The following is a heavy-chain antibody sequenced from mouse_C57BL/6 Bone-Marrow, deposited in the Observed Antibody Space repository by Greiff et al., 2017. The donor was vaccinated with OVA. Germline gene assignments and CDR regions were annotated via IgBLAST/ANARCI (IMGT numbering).Heavy chain of an antibody. V-gene: IGHV1-81*01. CDR3: ARSLDGYYGYFDY. D-gene: IGHD2-3*01. CDR2: IYPRSGNT. J-gene: IGHJ2*01. Sequence: VKVVESGAELARPGASVKLSCKASGYTFTSYGISWVKQRTGQGLEWIGEIYPRSGNTYYNEKFKGKATLTADKSSSTAYMELRSLTSEDSAVYFCARSLDGYYGYFDYWGQGTTLTVSS. CDR1: GYTFTSYG.